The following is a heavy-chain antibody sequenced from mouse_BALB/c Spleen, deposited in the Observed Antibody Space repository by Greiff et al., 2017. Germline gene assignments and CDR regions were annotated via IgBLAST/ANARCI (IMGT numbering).Heavy chain of an antibody. V-gene: IGHV3-2*02. CDR3: ARRGYYGNPAWFAY. J-gene: IGHJ3*01. CDR1: GYSITSDYA. D-gene: IGHD2-1*01. Sequence: EVKLLESGPGLVKPSQSLSLTCTVTGYSITSDYAWNWIRQFPGNKLEWMGYISYSGSTSYNPSLKSRISITRDTSKNQFFLQLNSVTTEDTATYYCARRGYYGNPAWFAYWGQGTLVTVSA. CDR2: ISYSGST.